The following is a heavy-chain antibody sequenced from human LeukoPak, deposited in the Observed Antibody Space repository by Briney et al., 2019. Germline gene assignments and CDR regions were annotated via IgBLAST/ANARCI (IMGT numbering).Heavy chain of an antibody. J-gene: IGHJ4*02. D-gene: IGHD3-22*01. CDR1: GGSFSGYD. CDR2: ISHSGST. V-gene: IGHV4-34*01. CDR3: ARGPAVYDSSGYYPDY. Sequence: SSETLSLTCAVYGGSFSGYDWSWIRQPPGKGLEWIGEISHSGSTNYNPSLKSRVTISVDTSKNQFSLKLSSVTAADTAVYYCARGPAVYDSSGYYPDYWGQGTLVPVSS.